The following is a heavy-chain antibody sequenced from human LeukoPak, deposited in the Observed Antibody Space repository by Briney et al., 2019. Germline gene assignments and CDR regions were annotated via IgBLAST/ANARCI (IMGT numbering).Heavy chain of an antibody. Sequence: GGSLRLSCAASGFTLSSYAMTWVRQAPGKGLEWVSVIYAGGDTYYADSVKGRFIISRDDSKDTLYLQMNRLRAEDTAVYYCARVNSGLDAFDIWGQGTMVTVSS. CDR3: ARVNSGLDAFDI. D-gene: IGHD1-26*01. CDR1: GFTLSSYA. J-gene: IGHJ3*02. V-gene: IGHV3-53*01. CDR2: IYAGGDT.